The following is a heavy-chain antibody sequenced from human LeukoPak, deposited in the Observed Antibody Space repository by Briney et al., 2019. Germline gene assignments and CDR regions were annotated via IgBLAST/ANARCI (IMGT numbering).Heavy chain of an antibody. D-gene: IGHD1-14*01. CDR3: AREASLRNYFDY. Sequence: SETLSLTCTVSGGSISSGGYYWSWIRQPPGKGLEWIGNIYYSGSTYYNPSLRSRVTISIDTSNNQFSLKLSSVTAPDTAVYYCAREASLRNYFDYWGQGTLVTVSS. CDR1: GGSISSGGYY. J-gene: IGHJ4*02. V-gene: IGHV4-30-4*01. CDR2: IYYSGST.